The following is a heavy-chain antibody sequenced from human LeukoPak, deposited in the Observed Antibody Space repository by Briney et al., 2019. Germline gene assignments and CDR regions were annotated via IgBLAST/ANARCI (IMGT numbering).Heavy chain of an antibody. Sequence: GGSLRLSCAASGFTFSRYAMHGVRQAPGKGLEWVAVMSHDGSNEYYGDSVKGRFTISRDNSKNTLFLQMHSLRVEDTATYYCARRGSSGCFHFWGQGTLVIVSS. CDR1: GFTFSRYA. CDR3: ARRGSSGCFHF. J-gene: IGHJ4*02. D-gene: IGHD6-19*01. V-gene: IGHV3-30-3*01. CDR2: MSHDGSNE.